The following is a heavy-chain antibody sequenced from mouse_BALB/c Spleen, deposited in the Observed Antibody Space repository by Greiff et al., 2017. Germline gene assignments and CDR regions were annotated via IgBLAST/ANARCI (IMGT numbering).Heavy chain of an antibody. Sequence: VQLQQSGAELVKPGASVKLSCKTSGYTFTSYWIQWVKQRPGQGLGWIGEIFPGTGTTYYNEKFKGKATLTIDTSSSTAYMQLSSLTSEDSAVYFCARRWDLYAMDYWGQGTSVTVSS. CDR3: ARRWDLYAMDY. J-gene: IGHJ4*01. CDR2: IFPGTGTT. V-gene: IGHV1S132*01. D-gene: IGHD4-1*01. CDR1: GYTFTSYW.